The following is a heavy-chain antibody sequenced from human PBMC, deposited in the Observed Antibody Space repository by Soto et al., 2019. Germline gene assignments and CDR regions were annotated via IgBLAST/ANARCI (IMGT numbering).Heavy chain of an antibody. D-gene: IGHD1-26*01. J-gene: IGHJ4*02. Sequence: EVQLLESGGGLVQPGGSLRLSCAASGFTFSSYAMRWVRQAPVQGLEWVSAISGSGGSTYYADSVKGRFTISRDNPKNTLYLQMNSLRAEDTAVYYCARRGSGSYYDYWGQGTLVTVSS. CDR3: ARRGSGSYYDY. V-gene: IGHV3-23*01. CDR2: ISGSGGST. CDR1: GFTFSSYA.